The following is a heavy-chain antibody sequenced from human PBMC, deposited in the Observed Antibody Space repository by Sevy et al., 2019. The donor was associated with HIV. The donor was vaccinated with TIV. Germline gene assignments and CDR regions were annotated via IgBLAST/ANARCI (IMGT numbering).Heavy chain of an antibody. V-gene: IGHV3-33*01. CDR1: GFTFSNYG. J-gene: IGHJ4*02. CDR2: IWNDGSNK. CDR3: ARGGDFNDRSAKRDFDY. D-gene: IGHD3-22*01. Sequence: GGSLSLSCAASGFTFSNYGMPWVRQAPGKGLEWVAVIWNDGSNKYYADSVKGRFTISRDNSKNTLYLQMNSLRVEDTAVYFCARGGDFNDRSAKRDFDYWGQGTLVTVSS.